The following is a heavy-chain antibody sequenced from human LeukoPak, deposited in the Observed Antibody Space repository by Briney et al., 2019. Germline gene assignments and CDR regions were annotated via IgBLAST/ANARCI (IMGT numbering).Heavy chain of an antibody. CDR1: GFTFDDYA. J-gene: IGHJ4*02. Sequence: GRSLRLSCAASGFTFDDYAMHWVRQAPGKGLEWVSGISWNSGSIGYADSVKGRFTISRDNAKNSLYLQMNSLRAEDTAVYYCARDPEYYDSSGTFDYWGQGTLVTVSS. CDR3: ARDPEYYDSSGTFDY. D-gene: IGHD3-22*01. CDR2: ISWNSGSI. V-gene: IGHV3-9*01.